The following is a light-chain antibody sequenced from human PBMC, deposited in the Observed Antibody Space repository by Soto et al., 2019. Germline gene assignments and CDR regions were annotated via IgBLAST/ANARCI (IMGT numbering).Light chain of an antibody. J-gene: IGLJ3*02. CDR3: QSFDSSLNGWV. CDR1: GSNIGAGYD. CDR2: DNN. Sequence: VLTQPPSVSGAPGQRVTISCTGSGSNIGAGYDVHWYQQIPGTAPKLLIFDNNNRPSGVPDRFSGSKSATSASLAITGLQAEDEADYYCQSFDSSLNGWVFGGGTKLTVL. V-gene: IGLV1-40*01.